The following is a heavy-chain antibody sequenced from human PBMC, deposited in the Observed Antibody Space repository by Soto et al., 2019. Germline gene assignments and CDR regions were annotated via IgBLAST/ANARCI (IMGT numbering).Heavy chain of an antibody. V-gene: IGHV3-30*18. Sequence: QVQLVESGGGVVQPGRSLRLSCAASGVTFSSYGMHWVRQAPGKGLEWVAIISYDGSNKYYADSVKGRFTISRDNSKNTLYLQMNSLRAEDTAVYYCAKDLWFGSHYDRYGMDVWGQGTTVTVSS. CDR1: GVTFSSYG. J-gene: IGHJ6*02. D-gene: IGHD3-10*01. CDR3: AKDLWFGSHYDRYGMDV. CDR2: ISYDGSNK.